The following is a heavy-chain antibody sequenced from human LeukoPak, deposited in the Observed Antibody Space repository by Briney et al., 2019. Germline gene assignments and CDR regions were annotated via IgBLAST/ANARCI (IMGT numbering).Heavy chain of an antibody. D-gene: IGHD3-10*01. J-gene: IGHJ4*02. CDR2: ISSSSSYI. V-gene: IGHV3-21*01. Sequence: GGSLRLSCAASGFTFSSYSMNWVRQAPGKGLEWVSSISSSSSYIYYADSVKGRFTISRDNAKNSLYLQMDSLRADDMAVYYCVCSGSGRVRGVASRPASFDYWGQGTLVTVSS. CDR3: VCSGSGRVRGVASRPASFDY. CDR1: GFTFSSYS.